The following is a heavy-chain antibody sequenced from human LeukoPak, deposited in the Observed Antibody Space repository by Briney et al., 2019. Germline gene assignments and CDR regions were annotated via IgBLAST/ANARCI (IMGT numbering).Heavy chain of an antibody. Sequence: PGRSLRLSCAASGFTFSSYAMHWVRQAPGKGLEWVAVISYDGSNKYYADSVKGRFTISRDNSKNTLYLQMNSLRAEDTAVYYCARGEGDYEDAFDIWGQGTMVTVSS. CDR1: GFTFSSYA. CDR2: ISYDGSNK. V-gene: IGHV3-30-3*01. CDR3: ARGEGDYEDAFDI. J-gene: IGHJ3*02. D-gene: IGHD4-17*01.